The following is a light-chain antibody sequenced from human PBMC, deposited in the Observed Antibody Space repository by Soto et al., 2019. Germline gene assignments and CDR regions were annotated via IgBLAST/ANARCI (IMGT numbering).Light chain of an antibody. Sequence: QPVLTQSSSASASLGSSVKLTCTLSSGHSTYIISWHQHQPGKAPRYLMKLEGSGNYNKGSGVPDRFSGSSSGADRYLIISHLQAEDEADYYCETWDSNSLIFGGGTKLTVL. CDR1: SGHSTYI. J-gene: IGLJ2*01. V-gene: IGLV4-60*03. CDR3: ETWDSNSLI. CDR2: LEGSGNY.